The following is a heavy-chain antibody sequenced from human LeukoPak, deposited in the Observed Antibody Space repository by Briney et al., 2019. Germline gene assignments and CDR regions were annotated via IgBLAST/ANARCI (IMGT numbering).Heavy chain of an antibody. V-gene: IGHV3-21*01. CDR3: MVQITYGELPDPDF. D-gene: IGHD3-10*01. CDR2: SGTRSGTK. J-gene: IGHJ4*02. Sequence: GGSLRLSCAASGFTVSSLAMHWVRQAPGKGLEWVSSSGTRSGTKYYADSVKGRFTISRDSAINSVSLQINSLRAEDTAVYYCMVQITYGELPDPDFWGQGTLVTVSS. CDR1: GFTVSSLA.